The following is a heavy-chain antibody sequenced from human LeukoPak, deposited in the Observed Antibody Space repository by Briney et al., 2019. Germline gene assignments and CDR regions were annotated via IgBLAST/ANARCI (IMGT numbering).Heavy chain of an antibody. CDR3: ARDGLGSYDY. V-gene: IGHV3-21*01. CDR2: ISGDSGYI. D-gene: IGHD3-10*01. CDR1: GFTFSTYT. Sequence: GGSLRLSCAASGFTFSTYTINWVRQAPGKGLEWVASISGDSGYIYYADSVKGRFTTSRDNAKNSVYLQMNSLRGEDTAVYYCARDGLGSYDYWGQGTLVTVSS. J-gene: IGHJ4*02.